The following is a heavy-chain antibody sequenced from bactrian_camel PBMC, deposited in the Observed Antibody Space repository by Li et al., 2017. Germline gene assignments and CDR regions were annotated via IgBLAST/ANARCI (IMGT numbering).Heavy chain of an antibody. Sequence: QVQLVESGGGSVQAGGSLRLACAASGYTYYSSYCLGWFRQAPGKEREGVAAIDSDRTTTYADSVKGRFSISRDNAKNTVYLQMNSLKPEDTAVYYCVGDYYIVDYSDYGPPCGGQGTQVTVS. CDR2: IDSDRTT. CDR3: VGDYYIVDYSDYGPPC. V-gene: IGHV3S53*01. D-gene: IGHD4*01. CDR1: GYTYYSSYC. J-gene: IGHJ4*01.